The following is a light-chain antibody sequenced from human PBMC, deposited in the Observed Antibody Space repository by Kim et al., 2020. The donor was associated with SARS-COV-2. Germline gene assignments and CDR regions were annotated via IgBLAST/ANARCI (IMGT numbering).Light chain of an antibody. V-gene: IGKV3-15*01. CDR1: QSFGTD. CDR2: GTS. CDR3: QQYNNWPLPCT. Sequence: PGERATLSCRASQSFGTDLAWYQQKPGQAPRLLLYGTSIRATGIPARFSGSGSGTEFTLTISSLQSEDFAVYYCQQYNNWPLPCTFGQGTKLEI. J-gene: IGKJ2*02.